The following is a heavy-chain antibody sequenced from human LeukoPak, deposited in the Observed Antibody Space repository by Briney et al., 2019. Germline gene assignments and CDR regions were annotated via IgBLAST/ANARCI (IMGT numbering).Heavy chain of an antibody. CDR1: GFTFSRYE. Sequence: GGSLRLSCAASGFTFSRYEMNWDRQAPGKGLEWVSYISASTTTTYYGDSVKGRFTISRDNAKNSLHLQMSSLRDEDTAIYYCAKATDTYGYLFDQWGQGTLVTVSS. D-gene: IGHD5-18*01. J-gene: IGHJ4*02. V-gene: IGHV3-48*03. CDR3: AKATDTYGYLFDQ. CDR2: ISASTTTT.